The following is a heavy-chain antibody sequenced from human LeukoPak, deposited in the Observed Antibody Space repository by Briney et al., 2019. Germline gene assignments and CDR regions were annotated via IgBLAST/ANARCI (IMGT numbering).Heavy chain of an antibody. CDR3: ARSPQGERWLLDV. D-gene: IGHD5-24*01. CDR1: GGTFNSYA. J-gene: IGHJ6*02. CDR2: IIPIFGTA. Sequence: ASVKVSCKASGGTFNSYAISWVRQAPGQGLEWMGGIIPIFGTANYAQKFQGRVTITADESTSTAYMELSSLRSEDTAVYYCARSPQGERWLLDVWGQGTTVTVSS. V-gene: IGHV1-69*13.